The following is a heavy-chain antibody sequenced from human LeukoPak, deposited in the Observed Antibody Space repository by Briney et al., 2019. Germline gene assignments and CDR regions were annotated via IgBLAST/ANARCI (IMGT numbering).Heavy chain of an antibody. J-gene: IGHJ4*02. D-gene: IGHD6-13*01. Sequence: VASVKVSCKAPGYTFTGYYMHWVRQAPGQGLEWRGRLNPNSGGTNYAQKFQGRVTMTRDTSISTAYMELSRLRSDDTAVYYCARVPIAAAGTLFDYWGQGTLVTVSS. CDR2: LNPNSGGT. CDR1: GYTFTGYY. CDR3: ARVPIAAAGTLFDY. V-gene: IGHV1-2*06.